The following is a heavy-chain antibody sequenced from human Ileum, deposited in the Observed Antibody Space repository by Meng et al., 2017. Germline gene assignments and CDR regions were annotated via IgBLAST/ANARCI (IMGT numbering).Heavy chain of an antibody. CDR1: GASIIGVNW. J-gene: IGHJ4*02. CDR3: ARGTGDIRVGFYY. Sequence: GQLQEPGPGLVKPSQTLSLTCTVSGASIIGVNWWTWVRQTPGKGLEWIGEIHHSGSTNSIPSLKSRVTLSVDKSKNQFSLSMTSVTAADTAVYYCARGTGDIRVGFYYWGQGTLVTVSS. V-gene: IGHV4-4*02. D-gene: IGHD7-27*01. CDR2: IHHSGST.